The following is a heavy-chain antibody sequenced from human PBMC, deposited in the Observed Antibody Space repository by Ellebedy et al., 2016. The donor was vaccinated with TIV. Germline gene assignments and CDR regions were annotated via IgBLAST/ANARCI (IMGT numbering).Heavy chain of an antibody. J-gene: IGHJ6*02. CDR3: ARLSTGYSSGWWAYYYYGMDV. V-gene: IGHV4-39*01. CDR2: FYYSGST. D-gene: IGHD6-19*01. Sequence: GSLRLXCTVSGGSISSSNYYWGWIRQPPGKGLEWIGSFYYSGSTYYKPSLKSRVTISVDTSKNQFSLKVSSVTAADTAVYYCARLSTGYSSGWWAYYYYGMDVWGQGTTVTVSS. CDR1: GGSISSSNYY.